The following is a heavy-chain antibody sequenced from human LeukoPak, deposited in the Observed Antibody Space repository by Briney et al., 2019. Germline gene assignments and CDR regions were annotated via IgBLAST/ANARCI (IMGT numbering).Heavy chain of an antibody. CDR1: GFTFSNAW. V-gene: IGHV3-15*01. J-gene: IGHJ3*02. D-gene: IGHD6-25*01. Sequence: GGSLRLSCAASGFTFSNAWMSWVRQAPGKGLEWVGRIKSKTDGGTTDYAAPVKGRFTISRDDSKNTLYLQMNSLRTDDTALYYCAASRTAGTFDIWGQGTMVTVSS. CDR3: AASRTAGTFDI. CDR2: IKSKTDGGTT.